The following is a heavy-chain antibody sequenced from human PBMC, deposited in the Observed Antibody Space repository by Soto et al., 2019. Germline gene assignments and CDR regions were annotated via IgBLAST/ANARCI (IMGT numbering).Heavy chain of an antibody. V-gene: IGHV1-46*01. J-gene: IGHJ6*02. CDR1: GYTFTNYY. Sequence: ASVKVSCKASGYTFTNYYIHWVRQAPGQGLEWMGIINPSGGSTSYAQRFRGRVTMTRDTSTSTVYMDLSGLRAEDTAVYYCAKNADFWSWGMDVWGQGTTVTVS. D-gene: IGHD3-3*01. CDR3: AKNADFWSWGMDV. CDR2: INPSGGST.